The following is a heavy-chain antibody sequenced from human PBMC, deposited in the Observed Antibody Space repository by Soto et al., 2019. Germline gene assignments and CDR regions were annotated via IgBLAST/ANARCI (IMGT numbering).Heavy chain of an antibody. Sequence: TLSLTCSVSGDSVSRGSYHWSWIRRPPGKGLEWIGFKPYTGSPDYNPSLKSRVVISIDRSKNQFSLKLSSVTATDTAVYFCAKVGWGGDSWGQGTLVTVSS. D-gene: IGHD7-27*01. CDR3: AKVGWGGDS. J-gene: IGHJ4*02. CDR2: KPYTGSP. V-gene: IGHV4-61*01. CDR1: GDSVSRGSYH.